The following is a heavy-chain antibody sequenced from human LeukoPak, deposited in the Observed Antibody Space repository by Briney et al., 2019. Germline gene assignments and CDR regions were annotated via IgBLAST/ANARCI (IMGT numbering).Heavy chain of an antibody. CDR1: GCSISSHY. V-gene: IGHV4-59*11. CDR2: IYYSGST. CDR3: AGSGGSGVLFDY. J-gene: IGHJ4*02. Sequence: SENLSLNCTVSGCSISSHYWSWLRQPPGKGLEWIGYIYYSGSTNYNPSLKSRVTISVDTSKNQFSLKLSSVTAADTAVYYCAGSGGSGVLFDYWGQGTLVTVSS. D-gene: IGHD2-15*01.